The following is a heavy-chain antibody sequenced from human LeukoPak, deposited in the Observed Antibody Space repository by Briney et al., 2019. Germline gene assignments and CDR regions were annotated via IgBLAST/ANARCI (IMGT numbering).Heavy chain of an antibody. CDR1: GGTFSSYA. Sequence: ASVKVSCKASGGTFSSYAISWVRQAPGQGLEWRGGSIPIFGTANYAQKFQGRVTITADESTSTAYMELSSLRSEDTAVYYCAKELDDILTGYYAFDIWGQGTMVTVSS. CDR3: AKELDDILTGYYAFDI. CDR2: SIPIFGTA. D-gene: IGHD3-9*01. J-gene: IGHJ3*02. V-gene: IGHV1-69*01.